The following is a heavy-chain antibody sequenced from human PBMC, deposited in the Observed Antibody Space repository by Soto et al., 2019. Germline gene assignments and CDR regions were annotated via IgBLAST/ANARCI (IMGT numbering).Heavy chain of an antibody. J-gene: IGHJ4*02. V-gene: IGHV1-2*04. CDR3: ARAYYDFWSGYYPVDY. CDR1: GYTFTGYY. CDR2: INPNSGGT. D-gene: IGHD3-3*01. Sequence: ASVKVSCKASGYTFTGYYMHWVRQAPGQGLEWMGWINPNSGGTNYAQKFQGWVTMTRDTSISTAYMELSRLRSDDTAVYYCARAYYDFWSGYYPVDYCGQGTLVTVYS.